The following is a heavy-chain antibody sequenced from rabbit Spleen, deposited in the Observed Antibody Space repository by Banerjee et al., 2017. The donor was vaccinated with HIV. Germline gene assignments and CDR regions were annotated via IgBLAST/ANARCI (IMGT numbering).Heavy chain of an antibody. V-gene: IGHV1S45*01. CDR2: IYVGSGST. J-gene: IGHJ6*01. D-gene: IGHD7-1*01. CDR1: GFTISSSDY. Sequence: QQQLEESGGGLVQPGGSLKLSCKASGFTISSSDYMCWVRQAPGKGLEWIGCIYVGSGSTHYASWAKGRFTMYKTSSTTVTLQLTSLTAADTATYFCARDTGTSFSTYGMDLWGPGTLVTVS. CDR3: ARDTGTSFSTYGMDL.